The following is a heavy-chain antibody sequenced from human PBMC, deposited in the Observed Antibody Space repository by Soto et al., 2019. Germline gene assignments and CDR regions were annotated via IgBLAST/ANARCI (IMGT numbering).Heavy chain of an antibody. CDR3: AREMGDVLRYFDWYYYYGMDV. CDR2: INAGNGNT. V-gene: IGHV1-3*01. CDR1: GYTFTSYA. D-gene: IGHD3-9*01. Sequence: VKVSCKASGYTFTSYAMHWVRQAPGQRLEWMGWINAGNGNTKYSQKFQGRVTITRDTSASTAYMELSSLRSEDTAVYYCAREMGDVLRYFDWYYYYGMDVWGQGTTVTVSS. J-gene: IGHJ6*02.